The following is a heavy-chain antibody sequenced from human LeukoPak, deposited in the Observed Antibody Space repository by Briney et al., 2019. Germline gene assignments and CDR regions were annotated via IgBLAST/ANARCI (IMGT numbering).Heavy chain of an antibody. CDR1: GFTFSDYY. D-gene: IGHD5-18*01. CDR3: ARGLWLDAFDI. Sequence: GGSLRLSCAASGFTFSDYYINWIRQAPGKGLEWISYISSSGSTIYYADSVKGRFTISRDNAKNSLYLQMNSLRAEDTAVCYCARGLWLDAFDIWGQGTMVTVSS. J-gene: IGHJ3*02. CDR2: ISSSGSTI. V-gene: IGHV3-11*01.